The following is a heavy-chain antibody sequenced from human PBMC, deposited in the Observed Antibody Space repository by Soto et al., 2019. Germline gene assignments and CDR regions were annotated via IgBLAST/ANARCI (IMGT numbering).Heavy chain of an antibody. D-gene: IGHD2-8*01. Sequence: SETLSLTCTVSGGSISSYYWSWIRQPPGKGLEWIGYIYYSGSTNYNPSLKTRVTISVDTSKNQFSLKLSSVTAADTAVYYCARGATPIGYSTNGVCDAFDYWGQGTLVTVSS. J-gene: IGHJ4*02. V-gene: IGHV4-59*01. CDR3: ARGATPIGYSTNGVCDAFDY. CDR1: GGSISSYY. CDR2: IYYSGST.